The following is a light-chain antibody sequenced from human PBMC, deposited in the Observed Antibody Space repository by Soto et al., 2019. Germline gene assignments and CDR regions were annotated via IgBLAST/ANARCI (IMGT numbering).Light chain of an antibody. CDR2: WAS. Sequence: DIVMTQSPDSLTVSLGERATINCKSSRSVFYNPDIKNYLAWYQQKPGQPPKLLIYWASTRESGVPDRFSGSGSGTDFTLTISSLQAEDVAVYYCQQYYGTSWTFGQGTMVEIK. V-gene: IGKV4-1*01. J-gene: IGKJ1*01. CDR1: RSVFYNPDIKNY. CDR3: QQYYGTSWT.